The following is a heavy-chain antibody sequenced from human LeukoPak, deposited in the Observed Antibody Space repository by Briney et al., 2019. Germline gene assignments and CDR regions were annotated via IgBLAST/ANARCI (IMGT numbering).Heavy chain of an antibody. CDR1: GFTFSSYS. J-gene: IGHJ4*02. Sequence: KPGGSLRLSCAASGFTFSSYSMNWVRQAPGKGLEWVSSISSSRSYIYYADSVKGRFTISRDNAENSLYLQMNSLRVEDTAVYYCARTEAYCGGDCALYYFDYWGQGTLVTVSS. D-gene: IGHD2-21*02. CDR3: ARTEAYCGGDCALYYFDY. V-gene: IGHV3-21*01. CDR2: ISSSRSYI.